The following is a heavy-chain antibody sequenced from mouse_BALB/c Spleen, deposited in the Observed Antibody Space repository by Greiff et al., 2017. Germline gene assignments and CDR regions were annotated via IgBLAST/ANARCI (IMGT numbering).Heavy chain of an antibody. CDR2: IYPGSGST. J-gene: IGHJ2*01. V-gene: IGHV1-55*01. CDR1: GYNFTSYW. D-gene: IGHD4-1*01. Sequence: QVQLQQPGAELVKPGTSVKLSCKASGYNFTSYWINWVKLRPGQGLEWIGDIYPGSGSTNYNEKFKSKATLTVDTSSSTAYMQLSSLASEDSALDYCARSGTAFDYGGQGTTLTVSS. CDR3: ARSGTAFDY.